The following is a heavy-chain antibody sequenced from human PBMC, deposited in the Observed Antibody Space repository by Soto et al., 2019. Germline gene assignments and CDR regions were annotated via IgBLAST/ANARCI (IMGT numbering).Heavy chain of an antibody. J-gene: IGHJ6*02. D-gene: IGHD5-12*01. CDR3: AASCVACGGFNYYGMDV. Sequence: QVQLQESGPGLVKPSQTLSLTCTVAGGSISSGGYYWSWILQHPWKVLEWIGYIYYSGSTYYHPSLKSRVTISIDTSKNQFSLKLSSVTAADTAVYYCAASCVACGGFNYYGMDVWGQGTTVTVSS. CDR1: GGSISSGGYY. V-gene: IGHV4-31*03. CDR2: IYYSGST.